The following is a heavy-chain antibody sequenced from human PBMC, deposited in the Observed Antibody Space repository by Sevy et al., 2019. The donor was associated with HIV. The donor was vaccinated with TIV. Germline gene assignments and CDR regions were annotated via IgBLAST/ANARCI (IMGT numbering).Heavy chain of an antibody. CDR2: VYYTGST. Sequence: SETLSLTCNVSDGSISKYYWSWIRQPPGKGLEWIGNVYYTGSTKYNPSLKSRVSISVDTSKNQFSLRLSSVTAADTAVYYCARDRGLRVXEXXXXXXGQGLLVTVSS. V-gene: IGHV4-59*01. D-gene: IGHD3-10*01. J-gene: IGHJ4*02. CDR1: DGSISKYY. CDR3: ARDRGLRVXEXXXXX.